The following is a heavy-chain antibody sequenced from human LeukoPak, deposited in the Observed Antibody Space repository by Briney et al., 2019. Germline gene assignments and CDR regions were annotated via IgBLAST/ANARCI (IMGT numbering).Heavy chain of an antibody. J-gene: IGHJ3*02. Sequence: PGGSLRLSCAASGFTFSSDWTTWVRQAPGKGLEWVANIKHDGSKKYYVDSVKGRFTISTDTAKNSLYLQMDSLRAEDTAVYYCARDFDAFDIWGQGTMVTVSS. CDR3: ARDFDAFDI. V-gene: IGHV3-7*01. CDR2: IKHDGSKK. CDR1: GFTFSSDW.